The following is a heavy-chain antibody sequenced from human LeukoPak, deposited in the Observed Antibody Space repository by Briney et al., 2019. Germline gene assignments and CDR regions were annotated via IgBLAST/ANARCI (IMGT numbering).Heavy chain of an antibody. Sequence: ASVKVSCKASGYTFTGYYMHWVRQAPGQGLEWMGWISAYNGNTNYAQKLQGRVTMTTDTSTSTAYMELRSLRSDDTAVYYCARDYGPYYYDSSGYYSPYYFDYWGQGTLVTVSS. J-gene: IGHJ4*02. D-gene: IGHD3-22*01. CDR2: ISAYNGNT. CDR1: GYTFTGYY. V-gene: IGHV1-18*04. CDR3: ARDYGPYYYDSSGYYSPYYFDY.